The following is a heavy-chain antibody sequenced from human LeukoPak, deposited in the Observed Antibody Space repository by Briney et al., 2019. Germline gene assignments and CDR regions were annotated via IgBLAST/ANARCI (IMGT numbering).Heavy chain of an antibody. Sequence: SETLSLTCAVYGGSFSGYYWSWIRQPPGKGLEWIGEINHSGSTNYNPSLKSRVTISVDTSKNQFSLKLSSVTAADTAVYYCARDSSSWAFYAFDIWGQGTMVTASS. CDR3: ARDSSSWAFYAFDI. J-gene: IGHJ3*02. CDR2: INHSGST. D-gene: IGHD6-13*01. CDR1: GGSFSGYY. V-gene: IGHV4-34*01.